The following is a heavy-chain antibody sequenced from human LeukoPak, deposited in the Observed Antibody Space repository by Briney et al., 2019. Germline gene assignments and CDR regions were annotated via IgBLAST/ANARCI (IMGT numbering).Heavy chain of an antibody. Sequence: GGSLRLSCAASGFTFSSYWMSWVRQAPGKGLEWVANIKQDGSEKYYVDSVKGRFTISRDNSKNTVYLQMNSLRAEDTAVYYCAKDPTHFRVWDDYDNTRLNYWGQGTLVTVSS. J-gene: IGHJ4*02. CDR3: AKDPTHFRVWDDYDNTRLNY. CDR1: GFTFSSYW. V-gene: IGHV3-7*01. D-gene: IGHD3-22*01. CDR2: IKQDGSEK.